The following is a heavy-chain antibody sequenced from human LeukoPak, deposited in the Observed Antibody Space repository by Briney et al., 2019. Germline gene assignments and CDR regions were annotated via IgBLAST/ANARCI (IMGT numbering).Heavy chain of an antibody. V-gene: IGHV3-23*01. Sequence: GGSLRLSCAASGFTFSSYAMSWVRQAPGKGLEWVSAISGSGGSTYYADSVKGRFTISRDNSKNTLYLQMNSLRAADTAVYYCTKVRSRGAYGDYLNYFESWGQGTLVTVSS. D-gene: IGHD4-17*01. CDR2: ISGSGGST. CDR1: GFTFSSYA. J-gene: IGHJ4*02. CDR3: TKVRSRGAYGDYLNYFES.